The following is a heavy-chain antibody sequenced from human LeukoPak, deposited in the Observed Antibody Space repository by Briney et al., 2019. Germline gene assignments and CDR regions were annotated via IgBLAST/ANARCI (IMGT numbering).Heavy chain of an antibody. Sequence: AGGSLRLSCTASGLTLSDYWMHWVRQVPGKGLLWVSRLNNDGKRTNYADSVKGRFTISRDNAKNTVYLQMNSLRADDTAVYYCARVARGSTYYFPLDYWGQGTLVAVSS. CDR2: LNNDGKRT. CDR1: GLTLSDYW. J-gene: IGHJ4*02. D-gene: IGHD2/OR15-2a*01. CDR3: ARVARGSTYYFPLDY. V-gene: IGHV3-74*01.